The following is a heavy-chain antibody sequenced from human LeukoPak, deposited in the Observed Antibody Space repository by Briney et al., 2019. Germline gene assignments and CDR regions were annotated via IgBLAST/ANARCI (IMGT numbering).Heavy chain of an antibody. J-gene: IGHJ4*02. CDR3: ARYTSHPTGYYFDY. D-gene: IGHD2-2*01. CDR2: IYTSGST. V-gene: IGHV4-4*09. CDR1: GGSTSSYY. Sequence: SETLSLTCTVSGGSTSSYYWSWIRQPPGKGLEWIGYIYTSGSTNYNPSLKSRVTISVDTSKNQFSLKLSSVTAADTAVYYCARYTSHPTGYYFDYWGQGTLVTVSS.